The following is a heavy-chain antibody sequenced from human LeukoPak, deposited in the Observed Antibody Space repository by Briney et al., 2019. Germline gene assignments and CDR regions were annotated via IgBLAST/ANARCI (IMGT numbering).Heavy chain of an antibody. CDR2: ISYDGSNK. Sequence: QSGGSLRLSCAASGFTFSSYAMHWVRQAPGKGLEWVAVISYDGSNKYYADSVKGRFTISRDNSKNTLYLQMNSLRAEDTAVYYCARTPLHSGVGVDYWGQGTLVTVSS. V-gene: IGHV3-30*04. J-gene: IGHJ4*02. CDR1: GFTFSSYA. CDR3: ARTPLHSGVGVDY. D-gene: IGHD1-26*01.